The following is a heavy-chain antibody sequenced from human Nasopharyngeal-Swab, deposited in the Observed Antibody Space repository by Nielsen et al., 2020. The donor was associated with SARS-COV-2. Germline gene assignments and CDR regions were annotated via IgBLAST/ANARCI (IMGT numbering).Heavy chain of an antibody. CDR1: GFTFSNFA. D-gene: IGHD6-6*01. J-gene: IGHJ6*03. CDR2: IRSNGGST. CDR3: VKGPIAAPRYYMDV. Sequence: GGSLRLSCSASGFTFSNFAMHWARQAPGKGLEYVSSIRSNGGSTYYADSVKGRFTMTRDNPKNTLYLQMSSLRGDDTAVYFCVKGPIAAPRYYMDVWGKGTTVTVS. V-gene: IGHV3-64D*09.